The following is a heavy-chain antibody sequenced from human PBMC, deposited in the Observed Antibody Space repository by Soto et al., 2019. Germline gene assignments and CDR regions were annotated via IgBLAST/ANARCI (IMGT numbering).Heavy chain of an antibody. J-gene: IGHJ4*02. D-gene: IGHD1-7*01. CDR3: ARSYELGPFDY. V-gene: IGHV3-30-3*01. Sequence: QVQLVESGGGVVQPGRSLRLSCAASGFTFSSYAMHWVRQAPGKGLEWVAVISYDGSNKYYADSVKGRFTISRDNSKNTLYLQMNSLRAEDTAVYYCARSYELGPFDYWGQGTLVTVSS. CDR1: GFTFSSYA. CDR2: ISYDGSNK.